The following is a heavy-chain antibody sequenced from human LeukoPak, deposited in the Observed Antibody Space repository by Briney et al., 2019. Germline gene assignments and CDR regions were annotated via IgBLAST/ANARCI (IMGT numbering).Heavy chain of an antibody. CDR3: AKCLGSFGVVIAYFDY. D-gene: IGHD3-3*01. V-gene: IGHV3-23*01. CDR2: ISDSGGST. Sequence: PRGSLRLSCAASGFTFGNYAMTWVRQAPGKGLEWVSGISDSGGSTYYADSVKGRFTISRDNSKNTLYLQMNSLRAEDTAVYYCAKCLGSFGVVIAYFDYWGQGTLVTVSS. CDR1: GFTFGNYA. J-gene: IGHJ4*02.